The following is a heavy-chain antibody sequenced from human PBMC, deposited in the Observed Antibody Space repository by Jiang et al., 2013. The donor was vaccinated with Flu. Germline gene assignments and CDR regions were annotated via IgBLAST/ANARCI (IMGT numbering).Heavy chain of an antibody. J-gene: IGHJ4*02. CDR1: GYTFTNYG. V-gene: IGHV1-3*01. D-gene: IGHD2-15*01. CDR2: INAANDNT. CDR3: ARGDCSGGSCYRIDN. Sequence: SGAEVKKPGASVKVSCKASGYTFTNYGIHWVRQAPGQRLEWMGWINAANDNTKYSQKFQGRVTITRDTSAITAYMELSSLGSEDTAVYYCARGDCSGGSCYRIDNWGQGSLVTVSS.